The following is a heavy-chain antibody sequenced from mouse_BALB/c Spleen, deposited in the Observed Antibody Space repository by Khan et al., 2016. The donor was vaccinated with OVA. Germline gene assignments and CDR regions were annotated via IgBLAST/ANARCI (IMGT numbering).Heavy chain of an antibody. J-gene: IGHJ4*01. CDR1: GFSLSRYN. CDR3: ARAYYRYDGYYAMDY. V-gene: IGHV2-6-4*01. D-gene: IGHD2-14*01. Sequence: VQLQQLGPGLVAPSQSLSITCTVSGFSLSRYNIHWVRQPPGKGLEWLGMIWGGGGTDYNSTLKSRVSISKDNSKSQVFLKMTSLQTDDSAMYFCARAYYRYDGYYAMDYWGQGTSVTVSS. CDR2: IWGGGGT.